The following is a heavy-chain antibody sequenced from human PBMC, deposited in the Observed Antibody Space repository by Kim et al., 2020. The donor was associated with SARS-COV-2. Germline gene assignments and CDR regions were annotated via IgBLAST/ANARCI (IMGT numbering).Heavy chain of an antibody. CDR1: GGSISSSTYY. CDR2: IHYSGST. J-gene: IGHJ6*03. CDR3: ARHLEYYYYYMDV. Sequence: SETLSLTCTVSGGSISSSTYYCAWIRQPPGKGLEWIATIHYSGSTHYTPSLQSRATISVDTSQNQFSLRLSSVTAADTAVYFCARHLEYYYYYMDVWGEG. V-gene: IGHV4-39*01.